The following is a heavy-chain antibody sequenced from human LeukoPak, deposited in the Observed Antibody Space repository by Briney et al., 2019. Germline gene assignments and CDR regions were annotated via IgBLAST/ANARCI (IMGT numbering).Heavy chain of an antibody. V-gene: IGHV1-69*04. CDR2: IIPIFGIA. J-gene: IGHJ4*02. CDR1: GGTFSSYA. Sequence: SVKVSCKASGGTFSSYAISWVRQAPGQGLEWMGRIIPIFGIANYAQKFQGRVTITADKSTSTAYIELSSLRSEDTAVYYCARVNYYDSSGYSDFDYWGQGTLVTVSS. D-gene: IGHD3-22*01. CDR3: ARVNYYDSSGYSDFDY.